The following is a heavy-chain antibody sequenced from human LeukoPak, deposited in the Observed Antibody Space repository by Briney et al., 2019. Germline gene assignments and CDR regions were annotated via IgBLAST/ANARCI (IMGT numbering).Heavy chain of an antibody. CDR1: GGSISDYS. CDR3: ASTYCSGGSCYPVR. CDR2: IYYSGST. D-gene: IGHD2-15*01. J-gene: IGHJ4*02. Sequence: SETLSLTCTVSGGSISDYSWSWIRQPPGKGLEWIGNIYYSGSTNYNPSLKSRVTISVDTSKNQFSLKLSSVTAADTAVYYCASTYCSGGSCYPVRWGQGTLVTVSS. V-gene: IGHV4-59*08.